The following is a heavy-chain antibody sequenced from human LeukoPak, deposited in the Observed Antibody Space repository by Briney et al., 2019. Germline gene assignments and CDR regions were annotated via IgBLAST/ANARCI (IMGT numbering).Heavy chain of an antibody. CDR2: ISSDGTDK. Sequence: PGGSLRLSCAASGFTFSSFGMHWVRQAPGRGLEWVAFISSDGTDKYYADSVKGRFTISRDISKNTLYLQMISLRPDDTAVYYCAKCRYGDCAPLEYWGQRGQGTLVTVSS. D-gene: IGHD4-17*01. V-gene: IGHV3-30*18. J-gene: IGHJ4*02. CDR1: GFTFSSFG. CDR3: AKCRYGDCAPLEYWGQ.